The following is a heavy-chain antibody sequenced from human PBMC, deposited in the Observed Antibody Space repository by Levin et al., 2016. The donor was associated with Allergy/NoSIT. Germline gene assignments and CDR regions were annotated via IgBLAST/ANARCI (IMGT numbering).Heavy chain of an antibody. D-gene: IGHD3-9*01. CDR3: AVAYHDILPDY. CDR1: GYTFANYW. CDR2: IYPGHSAT. Sequence: GESLKISCKGSGYTFANYWIGWVRQMPGKGLEWMAIIYPGHSATRYGPSFQGQVTISADKSASTVYLHWSSLKASDTAMYYCAVAYHDILPDYWGQGTQVTVSS. V-gene: IGHV5-51*01. J-gene: IGHJ4*02.